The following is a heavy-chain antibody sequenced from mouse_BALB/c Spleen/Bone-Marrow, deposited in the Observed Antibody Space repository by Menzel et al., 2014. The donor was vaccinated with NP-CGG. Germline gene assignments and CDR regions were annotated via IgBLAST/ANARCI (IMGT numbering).Heavy chain of an antibody. CDR3: ARQGYYGSSDY. CDR2: INPDSSTI. J-gene: IGHJ2*01. D-gene: IGHD1-1*01. V-gene: IGHV4-1*02. Sequence: EVQLQESGGGLVQPGGSLKLSCAASGFDFSRYWMSWVRQAPGKGLEWIGEINPDSSTINYTPSLKDKFIISRDNAKNALYLQMSKVRSEDTALYYCARQGYYGSSDYWGQGTTLTVSS. CDR1: GFDFSRYW.